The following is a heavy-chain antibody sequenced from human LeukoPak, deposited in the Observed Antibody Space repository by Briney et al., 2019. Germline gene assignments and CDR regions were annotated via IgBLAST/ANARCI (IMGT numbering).Heavy chain of an antibody. CDR2: IYYSGST. CDR1: GGSISSYY. CDR3: ARALEIYDYVWGSYRFDAFDI. D-gene: IGHD3-16*02. V-gene: IGHV4-59*01. J-gene: IGHJ3*02. Sequence: SETLSLTCTVSGGSISSYYWSWIRQPPGKGLEWIGYIYYSGSTNYNPSLKSRVTISVDTSKNQFSLKLSSVTAADTAVYYCARALEIYDYVWGSYRFDAFDIWGQGTMVTVSS.